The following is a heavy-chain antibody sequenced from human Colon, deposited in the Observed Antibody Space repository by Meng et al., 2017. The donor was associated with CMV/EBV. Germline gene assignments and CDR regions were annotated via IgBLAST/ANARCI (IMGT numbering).Heavy chain of an antibody. CDR2: IRYDGNNL. J-gene: IGHJ4*02. CDR1: GFTFRDYG. CDR3: AKVLSSCGTGGELNS. D-gene: IGHD2-8*02. Sequence: GGSLRLSCATSGFTFRDYGIHWVRQAPGKGLEWVSFIRYDGNNLYYSDSVKGRFTISRDNSKNTVFLQMNSLRAADTAVYYCAKVLSSCGTGGELNSWGQGTLVTVSS. V-gene: IGHV3-30*02.